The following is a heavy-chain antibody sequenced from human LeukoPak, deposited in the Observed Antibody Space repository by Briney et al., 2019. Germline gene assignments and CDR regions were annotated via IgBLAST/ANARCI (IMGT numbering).Heavy chain of an antibody. CDR3: AKDTNGSPRDAFDL. J-gene: IGHJ3*01. D-gene: IGHD2-15*01. CDR1: GFSFDHYA. Sequence: PGGSLRLSCAASGFSFDHYAMHWVRQAPGKGLEWVSSISWNSDSINYADSVKGRFTISRDNAKSSLYLQLNSLRPEDMALYYCAKDTNGSPRDAFDLWGQGTMVTVSS. V-gene: IGHV3-9*03. CDR2: ISWNSDSI.